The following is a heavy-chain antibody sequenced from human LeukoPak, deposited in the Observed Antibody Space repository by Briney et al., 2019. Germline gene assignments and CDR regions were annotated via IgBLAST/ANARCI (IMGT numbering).Heavy chain of an antibody. CDR1: GGSISSTSYH. V-gene: IGHV4-39*01. CDR2: IYYSGST. J-gene: IGHJ4*02. Sequence: TDTLSLTCTVSGGSISSTSYHWGWIRQPPGKGLEWITHIYYSGSTYYNPSLTSRVTISVDTSKNQFSLKLTSVTAADTSVYYCATWNRIAAGGTGGFENWGQGTLVTVSS. D-gene: IGHD3/OR15-3a*01. CDR3: ATWNRIAAGGTGGFEN.